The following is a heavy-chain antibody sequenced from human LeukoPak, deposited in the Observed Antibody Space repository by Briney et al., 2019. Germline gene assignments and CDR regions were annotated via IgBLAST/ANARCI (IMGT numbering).Heavy chain of an antibody. Sequence: GGSLRLSCAASGFTFSTYNMNWVRQAPGKGLEWVSSITSNSNYIYFTDSVKGRFTISRDNAKNSLYLQMDSLRAEDTAVYYCARDMTSRWDFDYWGQGTLVTVSS. J-gene: IGHJ4*02. V-gene: IGHV3-21*01. CDR1: GFTFSTYN. D-gene: IGHD3-16*01. CDR3: ARDMTSRWDFDY. CDR2: ITSNSNYI.